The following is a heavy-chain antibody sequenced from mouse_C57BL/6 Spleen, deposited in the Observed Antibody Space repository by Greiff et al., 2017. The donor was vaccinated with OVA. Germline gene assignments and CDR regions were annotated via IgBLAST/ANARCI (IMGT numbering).Heavy chain of an antibody. CDR1: GYTFTSYW. Sequence: QVQLQQPGAELVRPGSSVKLSCKASGYTFTSYWMHWVKQRPIQGLEWIGNIDPSDSETHYNQKFKDKATLTVDKSSSTAYMQISSLTSEDSAVYYCARVITTVVAPYAMDYWGQGTSVTVSS. CDR2: IDPSDSET. D-gene: IGHD1-1*01. V-gene: IGHV1-52*01. CDR3: ARVITTVVAPYAMDY. J-gene: IGHJ4*01.